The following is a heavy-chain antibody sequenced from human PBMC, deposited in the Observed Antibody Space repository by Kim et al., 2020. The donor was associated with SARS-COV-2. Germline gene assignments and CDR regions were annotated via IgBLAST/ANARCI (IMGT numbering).Heavy chain of an antibody. CDR2: INHSGST. V-gene: IGHV4-34*01. CDR1: GGSFSGYY. J-gene: IGHJ3*02. D-gene: IGHD2-15*01. CDR3: ARNKWYEKAFDI. Sequence: SETLSLTCAVYGGSFSGYYWSWIRQPPGKGLEWIGEINHSGSTNYNPSLKSRVTISVDTSKNQFSLKLSSVTAADTAVYYCARNKWYEKAFDIWGQGTMVTVSS.